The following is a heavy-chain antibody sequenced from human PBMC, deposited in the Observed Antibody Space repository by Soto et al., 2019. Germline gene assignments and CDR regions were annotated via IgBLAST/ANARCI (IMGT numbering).Heavy chain of an antibody. Sequence: ASVKVSCKASGYTFTSYGISWVRQAPGQGLEWMGWISAYNGNTNYAQKLQGRVTMTTDTSTSPAYMELRSLRSDDTAVYYCARRSSGWKRDNWFDPWGQGTLVTVSS. CDR3: ARRSSGWKRDNWFDP. CDR2: ISAYNGNT. V-gene: IGHV1-18*01. D-gene: IGHD6-19*01. CDR1: GYTFTSYG. J-gene: IGHJ5*02.